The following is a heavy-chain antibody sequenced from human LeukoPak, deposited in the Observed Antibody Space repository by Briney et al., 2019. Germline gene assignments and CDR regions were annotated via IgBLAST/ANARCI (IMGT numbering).Heavy chain of an antibody. V-gene: IGHV3-7*03. Sequence: PGGSLRLSCAASGFTFISYWMSWVRQAPGKGLEWVANINQDGSEKYYVDSVKGRFTISRDNSKNTLYLQMNSLRAEDTAVYYCAKVLRYFDWLSSFDYWGQGTLVTVSS. CDR3: AKVLRYFDWLSSFDY. CDR2: INQDGSEK. D-gene: IGHD3-9*01. J-gene: IGHJ4*02. CDR1: GFTFISYW.